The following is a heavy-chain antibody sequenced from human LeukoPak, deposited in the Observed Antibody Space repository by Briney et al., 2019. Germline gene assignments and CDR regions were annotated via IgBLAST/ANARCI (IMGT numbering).Heavy chain of an antibody. D-gene: IGHD1-26*01. CDR3: AKDERGSYLYYYYYMDV. Sequence: GGSLRLSCAASGFTFSSYSMNWVRQAPGKGLEWVSSISSSSSYIYYADSVKGRFTISRDNAKNSLYLQMNSLRAEDTAVYYCAKDERGSYLYYYYYMDVWGKGTTVTVSS. CDR1: GFTFSSYS. V-gene: IGHV3-21*04. CDR2: ISSSSSYI. J-gene: IGHJ6*03.